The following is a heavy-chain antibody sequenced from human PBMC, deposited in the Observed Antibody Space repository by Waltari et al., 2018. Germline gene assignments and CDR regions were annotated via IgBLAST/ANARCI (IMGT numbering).Heavy chain of an antibody. CDR1: GGSVTSPSDY. V-gene: IGHV4-61*01. CDR3: ARGSDAYKTAY. D-gene: IGHD1-1*01. J-gene: IGHJ4*02. CDR2: VSNSGDT. Sequence: QVQLQESGPGLLKPSETLSLTCTVPGGSVTSPSDYWTWTRQPPGKGLEWIGYVSNSGDTNYKPSLRGRVTISLDTSRNQFSLKVSSVTAADTAMYYCARGSDAYKTAYWGQGTLVTVSS.